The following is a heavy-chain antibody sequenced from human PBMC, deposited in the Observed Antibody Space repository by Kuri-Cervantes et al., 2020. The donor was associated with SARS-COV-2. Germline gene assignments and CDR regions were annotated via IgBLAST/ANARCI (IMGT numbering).Heavy chain of an antibody. J-gene: IGHJ4*02. V-gene: IGHV4-34*01. CDR2: IYYSGST. CDR1: GGSFSGYY. Sequence: SETLSLTCAVYGGSFSGYYWGWIRQPPGKGLEWSGSIYYSGSTYYNPSPKSRVTISVDTSKNQFSLKLSSVTAADTAVYYCATYGPPRYYFDYWGQGTLVTVSS. CDR3: ATYGPPRYYFDY. D-gene: IGHD4-17*01.